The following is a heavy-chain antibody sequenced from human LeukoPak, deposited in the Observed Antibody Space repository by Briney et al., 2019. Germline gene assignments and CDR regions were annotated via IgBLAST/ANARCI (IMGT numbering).Heavy chain of an antibody. V-gene: IGHV3-21*01. J-gene: IGHJ4*02. CDR2: ISSSSSYI. D-gene: IGHD3-22*01. Sequence: GGSLRLSCAASGFTFSSYSMNWVRQAPGKGLEWVSSISSSSSYIYYADSVKGRFTISRDNTKNSLYLQMNSLRAEDTAVYYCAREGYDSSGYYSGPPPIDYWGQGTLVTVSS. CDR1: GFTFSSYS. CDR3: AREGYDSSGYYSGPPPIDY.